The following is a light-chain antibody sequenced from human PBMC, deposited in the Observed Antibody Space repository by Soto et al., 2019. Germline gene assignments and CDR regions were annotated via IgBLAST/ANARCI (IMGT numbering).Light chain of an antibody. CDR3: QQYNKWPPIT. V-gene: IGKV3D-15*01. J-gene: IGKJ5*01. CDR1: QSVRSS. CDR2: GAY. Sequence: MTISQGTLTVSPGERATLCCRASQSVRSSLAWYQQKPGQAPRLFXYGAYSRATGIPATFSGSGSGTDFTLTISSLEPEDFAVYYCQQYNKWPPITFGQGTRLDIK.